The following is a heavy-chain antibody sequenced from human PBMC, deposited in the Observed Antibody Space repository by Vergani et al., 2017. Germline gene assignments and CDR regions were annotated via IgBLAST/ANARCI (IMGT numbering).Heavy chain of an antibody. D-gene: IGHD6-13*01. V-gene: IGHV3-74*01. CDR3: ARAPPGIAAALGR. CDR1: GFTFSSYW. CDR2: INSDGSST. Sequence: EVPLVESGGGLVPPGGSLRLSCAASGFTFSSYWLHWVRQAPGKGLVWVSRINSDGSSTSYADSVKGRFTISSDNAKNTLYLQMNSLRAEDTAVYYCARAPPGIAAALGRWGQGTLVTVSS. J-gene: IGHJ4*02.